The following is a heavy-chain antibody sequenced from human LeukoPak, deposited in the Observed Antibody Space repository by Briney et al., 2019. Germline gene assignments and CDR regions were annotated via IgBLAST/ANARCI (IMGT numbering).Heavy chain of an antibody. D-gene: IGHD3-10*01. CDR3: ARNSGGRRYYFTE. CDR1: GFTFSSYS. J-gene: IGHJ4*02. Sequence: GGSLRLSCAASGFTFSSYSMNWGRQAPGKGLEWVTVIYTDGSTKYYADSVKGRFTISRDNSQNTLYLQMNSLRAEDTAVYYCARNSGGRRYYFTEWGQGTLVTVSS. CDR2: IYTDGSTK. V-gene: IGHV3-33*08.